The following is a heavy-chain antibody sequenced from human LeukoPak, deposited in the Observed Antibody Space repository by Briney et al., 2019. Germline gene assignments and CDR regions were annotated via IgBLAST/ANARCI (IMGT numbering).Heavy chain of an antibody. Sequence: GASVKVSCKASGYSFISYGISWVRQAPGQGLDWMGWISVYNGNIHYAQKFQGRVTVTTDTSTNTAYMELRSLRSDDTAVYYCARANNYGSGSYYLFDYWGQGTLVTVSS. J-gene: IGHJ4*02. CDR3: ARANNYGSGSYYLFDY. CDR2: ISVYNGNI. V-gene: IGHV1-18*01. CDR1: GYSFISYG. D-gene: IGHD3-10*01.